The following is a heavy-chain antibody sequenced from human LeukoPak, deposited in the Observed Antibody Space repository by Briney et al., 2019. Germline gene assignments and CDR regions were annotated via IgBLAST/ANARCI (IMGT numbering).Heavy chain of an antibody. D-gene: IGHD6-19*01. J-gene: IGHJ4*02. CDR2: ISSSGSTI. V-gene: IGHV3-48*03. CDR1: GFTFSSYE. CDR3: AREWWLVQYFDY. Sequence: GGSLRLSCAASGFTFSSYEMNWVRQAPGKGLEWVSYISSSGSTIYYADSVKGRFTISRDNAKNSLYLQMKSLRAEDAAVYYCAREWWLVQYFDYWGQGTLVTVSS.